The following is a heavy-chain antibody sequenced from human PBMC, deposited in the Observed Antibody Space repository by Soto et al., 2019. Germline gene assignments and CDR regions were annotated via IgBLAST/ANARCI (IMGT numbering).Heavy chain of an antibody. Sequence: QVQLVQSGAEVRKPGASVKVSCKASGYTFTSHYMHWVRQATGQGLEWMGIINPSGGSTTYAQKFQGRVTMTRDTSTSTVYMELTSLRSEDTAVYYCARDQVAGTYYFDYWGQGTLVTVSS. V-gene: IGHV1-46*01. D-gene: IGHD2-15*01. CDR1: GYTFTSHY. CDR3: ARDQVAGTYYFDY. CDR2: INPSGGST. J-gene: IGHJ4*02.